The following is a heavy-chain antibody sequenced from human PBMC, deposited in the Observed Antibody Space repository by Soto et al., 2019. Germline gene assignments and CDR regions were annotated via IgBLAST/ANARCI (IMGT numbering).Heavy chain of an antibody. CDR2: ISAYNGKT. Sequence: QVHLVQSGAEVKNPGASVKVSCKASGYTFTTTYITWVRQAPGQGREWMGWISAYNGKTNYSRNFESRVTWTTDSSTSTAYMELRSLGIDDTAVYYCGRVPYYYYSSRYQARIDYWGQGTLVTVSS. V-gene: IGHV1-18*01. J-gene: IGHJ4*02. CDR1: GYTFTTTY. CDR3: GRVPYYYYSSRYQARIDY. D-gene: IGHD3-22*01.